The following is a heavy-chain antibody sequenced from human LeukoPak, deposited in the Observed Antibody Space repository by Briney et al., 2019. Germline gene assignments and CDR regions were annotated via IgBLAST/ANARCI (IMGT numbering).Heavy chain of an antibody. CDR2: ISGSGGST. Sequence: PGGSLRLSCAASGFTFASYAMTWVRQAPGNGLEWFSAISGSGGSTYYADSVKGRFTISRDNYKNTLYLQMNSLRAEDTAVYYCARDSGIYDSSGYYGLSYYGMDVWGQGTTVTVSS. CDR1: GFTFASYA. J-gene: IGHJ6*02. V-gene: IGHV3-23*01. CDR3: ARDSGIYDSSGYYGLSYYGMDV. D-gene: IGHD3-22*01.